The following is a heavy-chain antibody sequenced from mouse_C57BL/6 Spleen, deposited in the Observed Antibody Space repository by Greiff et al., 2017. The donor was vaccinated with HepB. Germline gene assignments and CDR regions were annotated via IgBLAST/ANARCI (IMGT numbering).Heavy chain of an antibody. CDR2: ISSGSSTI. CDR3: ARNYYYVRPYYFDY. Sequence: EVKLVESGGGLVKPGGSLKLSCAASGFTFSDYGMHWVRKAPEKGLDWVAYISSGSSTIYYADTVKGRFTISRDNDKNTLFLQKTSLRTEDTAMYYCARNYYYVRPYYFDYWGQGTTLTHSS. V-gene: IGHV5-17*01. CDR1: GFTFSDYG. J-gene: IGHJ2*01. D-gene: IGHD1-1*01.